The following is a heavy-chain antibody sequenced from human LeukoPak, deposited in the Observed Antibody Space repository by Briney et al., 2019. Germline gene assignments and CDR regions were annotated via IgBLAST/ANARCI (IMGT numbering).Heavy chain of an antibody. Sequence: PSETLSLTCTVSVRPISSDDYYWSWIPQPPGKGREWIRYIYYSGSTYYNPSLKSRVTISVDTSKNQFSLKLSSVTAADTAVYYCATVTGTTGWFDPWGQGTLVTVSS. CDR2: IYYSGST. D-gene: IGHD1-7*01. CDR3: ATVTGTTGWFDP. J-gene: IGHJ5*02. V-gene: IGHV4-30-4*08. CDR1: VRPISSDDYY.